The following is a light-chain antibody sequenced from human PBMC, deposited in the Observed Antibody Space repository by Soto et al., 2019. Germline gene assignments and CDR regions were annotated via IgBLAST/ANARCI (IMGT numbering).Light chain of an antibody. J-gene: IGKJ4*01. Sequence: EIVMTQSPATLSVSPGERGTLSCRASQSVAANLAWYQQKSGRAPRLLFYGPSRATGVPARFSASGSGTGFTLSFSSLQSEDFAIYYCQQYHKWPLTFGGGTRVEI. V-gene: IGKV3-15*01. CDR1: QSVAAN. CDR2: GPS. CDR3: QQYHKWPLT.